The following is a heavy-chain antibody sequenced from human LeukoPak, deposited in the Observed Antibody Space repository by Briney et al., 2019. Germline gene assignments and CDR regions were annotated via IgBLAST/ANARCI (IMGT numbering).Heavy chain of an antibody. CDR1: GFTFSSYA. CDR2: ISYDGSNK. CDR3: AKSQLRYCSGGSCFDAFDI. V-gene: IGHV3-30*04. D-gene: IGHD2-15*01. J-gene: IGHJ3*02. Sequence: GGSLRLSCAASGFTFSSYAMHWVRQASGKGLEWVAVISYDGSNKYGDSVKGRFTISRDNSKNTLYLQMHSLRAEDTALYYCAKSQLRYCSGGSCFDAFDIWGQGTMVTVSS.